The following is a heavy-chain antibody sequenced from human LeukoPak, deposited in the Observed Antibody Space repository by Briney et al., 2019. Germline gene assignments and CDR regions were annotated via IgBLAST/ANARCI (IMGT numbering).Heavy chain of an antibody. CDR1: GFSVSSKY. CDR3: AGGQMFTSGGFES. CDR2: LYTAGET. J-gene: IGHJ4*02. D-gene: IGHD6-19*01. Sequence: GGSLRLSCAASGFSVSSKYMSWVRQAPGKGLEWVSVLYTAGETYYADSVKGRFAISRDNSKNTLSLQMNCLRPDDTALYYCAGGQMFTSGGFESWGQGALVTVSS. V-gene: IGHV3-53*01.